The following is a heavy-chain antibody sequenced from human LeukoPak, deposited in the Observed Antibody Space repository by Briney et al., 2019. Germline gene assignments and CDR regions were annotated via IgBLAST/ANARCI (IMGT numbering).Heavy chain of an antibody. CDR2: ISSSSSTI. J-gene: IGHJ5*02. CDR1: GFTFSSYS. Sequence: GGSLRLSCAASGFTFSSYSMNWVRQAPGKGLEWVSYISSSSSTIYYADSVKGRFTISRDNAKNSLYLQMNSLRAEDTAVYYCARDLEDCSGGSCYSWFDPWGQGTLVTVSS. V-gene: IGHV3-48*01. CDR3: ARDLEDCSGGSCYSWFDP. D-gene: IGHD2-15*01.